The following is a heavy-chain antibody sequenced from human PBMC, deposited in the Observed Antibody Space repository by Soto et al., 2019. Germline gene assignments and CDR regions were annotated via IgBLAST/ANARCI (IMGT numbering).Heavy chain of an antibody. Sequence: SETVGLTCAVAGGSISSSNWWSWVRQPPGKGLEWIGEIYHSGSTNYNPSLKSRGTIAVDKSKNQFSLKLNSVTAADSAVYFGARREGLAPLSYYFDFWGPGALVTVSS. CDR1: GGSISSSNW. CDR3: ARREGLAPLSYYFDF. J-gene: IGHJ4*02. V-gene: IGHV4-4*02. D-gene: IGHD1-26*01. CDR2: IYHSGST.